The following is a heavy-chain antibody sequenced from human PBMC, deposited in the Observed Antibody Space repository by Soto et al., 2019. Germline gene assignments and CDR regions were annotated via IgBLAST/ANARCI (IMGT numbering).Heavy chain of an antibody. CDR1: GYTFSTYG. V-gene: IGHV1-18*01. D-gene: IGHD3-10*01. Sequence: QVQLVQSGVEVKKPGASVKVSCKASGYTFSTYGISWVRQAPGQGLEWMGWISGYNGNTNYAQNVQGRVTMTTDTHTSTACIRRRGLRAAGTALYYCARDEAMVRGGGHGYWGQGTLVTGSS. J-gene: IGHJ4*02. CDR2: ISGYNGNT. CDR3: ARDEAMVRGGGHGY.